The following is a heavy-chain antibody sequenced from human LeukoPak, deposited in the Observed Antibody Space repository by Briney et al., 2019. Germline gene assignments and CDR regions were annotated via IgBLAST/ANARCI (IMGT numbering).Heavy chain of an antibody. J-gene: IGHJ4*02. V-gene: IGHV3-48*03. Sequence: GGSLRLSCEASGFTFSSYEMNWVRQAPGKGLEWVSYISSSGSTKYYADSVKGRFTISRDNAKNSLYLQMNSLRAEDTAVYYCARDPYATISKLFDYWGQGTLVTVSS. D-gene: IGHD3-9*01. CDR2: ISSSGSTK. CDR1: GFTFSSYE. CDR3: ARDPYATISKLFDY.